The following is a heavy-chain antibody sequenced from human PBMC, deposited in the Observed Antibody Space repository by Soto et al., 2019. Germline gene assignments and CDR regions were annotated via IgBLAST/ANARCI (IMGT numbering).Heavy chain of an antibody. V-gene: IGHV1-8*01. J-gene: IGHJ6*02. CDR3: ARGWFGELFGGMDV. CDR2: MNPNSGNT. D-gene: IGHD3-10*01. Sequence: ASVKVSSKASGYTFTSYDINWVRQATGQGLEWMGWMNPNSGNTGYAQKFQGRVTMTRNTSISTAYMELSSLRSEDTAVYYCARGWFGELFGGMDVWGQGTTVTASS. CDR1: GYTFTSYD.